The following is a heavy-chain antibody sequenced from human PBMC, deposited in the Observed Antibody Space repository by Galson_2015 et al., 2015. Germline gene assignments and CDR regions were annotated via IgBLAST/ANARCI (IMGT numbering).Heavy chain of an antibody. CDR1: GFSLSTFGVG. CDR3: AHIVTTGGYFHY. CDR2: IYWDDDR. Sequence: PALGKPTQTLTLASTFSGFSLSTFGVGVGWIRQPPGKAMEWLALIYWDDDRGYSPSMKSRLTISKEPSKNQVVLTMTNMDPVDTATYCCAHIVTTGGYFHYWGQGTLVTVSS. V-gene: IGHV2-5*02. J-gene: IGHJ4*02. D-gene: IGHD7-27*01.